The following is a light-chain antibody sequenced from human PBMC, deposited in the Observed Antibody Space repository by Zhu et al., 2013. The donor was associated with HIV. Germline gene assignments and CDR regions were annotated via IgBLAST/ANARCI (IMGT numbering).Light chain of an antibody. V-gene: IGKV4-1*01. CDR2: WAS. J-gene: IGKJ1*01. CDR1: QNVFDRSSNKNS. Sequence: DIVMTQSPDSLAVSLGERATINCKSSQNVFDRSSNKNSLAWYQLKPGQSPKLLINWASAREFGVPDRFSGSGSGTDFALTISSLQAEDVAVYYCHQYYTTPPTFGQGTKVEI. CDR3: HQYYTTPPT.